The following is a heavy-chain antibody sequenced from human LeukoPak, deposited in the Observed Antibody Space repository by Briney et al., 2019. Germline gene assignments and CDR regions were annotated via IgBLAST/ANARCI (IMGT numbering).Heavy chain of an antibody. CDR3: ARYVWGSYPTFEDY. Sequence: SSETLSLTCTVSGGSISSYYWSWIRQPPGKGLEWIGYTYYSGSTNYNPSLKSRVTISVDTSKNQFSLKLSSVTAADTAVYYCARYVWGSYPTFEDYWGQGTLVTVSS. D-gene: IGHD3-16*02. J-gene: IGHJ4*02. CDR2: TYYSGST. V-gene: IGHV4-59*01. CDR1: GGSISSYY.